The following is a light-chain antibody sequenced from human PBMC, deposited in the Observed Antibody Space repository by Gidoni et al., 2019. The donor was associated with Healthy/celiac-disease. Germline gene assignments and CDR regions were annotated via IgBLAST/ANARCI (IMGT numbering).Light chain of an antibody. J-gene: IGLJ1*01. CDR2: EVS. CDR3: CSYAGSSTSLYV. CDR1: SSDVGSYNL. Sequence: QSALTQPASVSGSPGQSIIISCTGTSSDVGSYNLVTCHQLHPGKAPKLMIYEVSKRPSGVSNRFSGSKSGNTASLTISGLQAEDEADYYCCSYAGSSTSLYVFGTGTKVTVL. V-gene: IGLV2-23*02.